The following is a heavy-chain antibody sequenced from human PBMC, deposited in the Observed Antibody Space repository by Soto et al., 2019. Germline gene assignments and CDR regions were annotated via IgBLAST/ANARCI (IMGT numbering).Heavy chain of an antibody. CDR1: GYTFTSYD. D-gene: IGHD3-3*01. J-gene: IGHJ6*02. CDR3: ARGGYYDFWSGYYTGSYYYGMDV. V-gene: IGHV1-8*01. CDR2: MNPNSGNT. Sequence: QVQLVQSGAEVKKPGASVKVSCKASGYTFTSYDINWVRQATGQGLEWMGWMNPNSGNTGYAQKFQGRVTMTRNTSIRTAYMELSSLRSEDTAVYYCARGGYYDFWSGYYTGSYYYGMDVWGQGTTVTVSS.